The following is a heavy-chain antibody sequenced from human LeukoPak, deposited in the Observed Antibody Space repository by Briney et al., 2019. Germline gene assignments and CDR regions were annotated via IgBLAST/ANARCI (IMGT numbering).Heavy chain of an antibody. V-gene: IGHV3-23*01. CDR2: ISGSGGST. D-gene: IGHD3-22*01. CDR3: AKSGPYCDSTSCNYFDY. J-gene: IGHJ4*02. CDR1: RFTFCNFA. Sequence: GGSLRLSCAASRFTFCNFAMSWVRQAPGKGLGRVAAISGSGGSTNYADSVKGRFTISRDNSRDALFLQMNSLRAEDTAVYYCAKSGPYCDSTSCNYFDYWGQGTLVLVSS.